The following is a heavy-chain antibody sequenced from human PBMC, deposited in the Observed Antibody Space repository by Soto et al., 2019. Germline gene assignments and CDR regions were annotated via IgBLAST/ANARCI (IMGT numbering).Heavy chain of an antibody. V-gene: IGHV1-18*01. J-gene: IGHJ4*02. D-gene: IGHD4-17*01. CDR1: GYTFTNYG. CDR2: ISGYNGNT. CDR3: ARDRDYGDYGGYFDY. Sequence: QVQLVQSGAEVKKPGASVKVSCKASGYTFTNYGVTWVRQAPGQGLEWMGWISGYNGNTNYAQKLQGRVTMATDTSTSPAYMELRSLRSDDTAVYYCARDRDYGDYGGYFDYWGQGTLVTVSS.